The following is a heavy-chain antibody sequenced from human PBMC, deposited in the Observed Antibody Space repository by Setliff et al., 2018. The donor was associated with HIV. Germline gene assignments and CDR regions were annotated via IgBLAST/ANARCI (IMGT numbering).Heavy chain of an antibody. J-gene: IGHJ4*02. V-gene: IGHV1-2*06. CDR3: APTSSSGYFYFDY. Sequence: ASVKVSCKASRSTFNSHTINWVRQAPGQELGWMGRINPNSGGTNYAQKFQGRVTMTRDTSISTAYTELSSLRSEDTAVYYCAPTSSSGYFYFDYWGQGLLVTVST. D-gene: IGHD3-22*01. CDR2: INPNSGGT. CDR1: RSTFNSHT.